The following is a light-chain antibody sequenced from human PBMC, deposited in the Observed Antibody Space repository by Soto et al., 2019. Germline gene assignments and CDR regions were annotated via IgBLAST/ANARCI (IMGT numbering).Light chain of an antibody. CDR1: QSISSW. V-gene: IGKV1-5*01. Sequence: DIQMTQSPSTLSASVGDRVTITCRASQSISSWLAWYQQKPGKAPKLLIYDASSLESGVPSRFSGSGSGTEFTLTISSLQPDDFATYYGQHYNSSPAFSGGTKVEIK. CDR2: DAS. CDR3: QHYNSSPA. J-gene: IGKJ4*01.